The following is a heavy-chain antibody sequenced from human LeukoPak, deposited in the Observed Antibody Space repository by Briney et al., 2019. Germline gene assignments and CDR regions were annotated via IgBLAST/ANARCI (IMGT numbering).Heavy chain of an antibody. Sequence: GGSLRLSCAASGFTFSNYEMSWVRQAPGKGLEWVSYISSSGSTIYYADSVKGRFTISRDNAKNSLYLQMNSLRAEDTAVYYCARGGGDYEDPFDIWGQGTMVTVSS. CDR1: GFTFSNYE. J-gene: IGHJ3*02. CDR3: ARGGGDYEDPFDI. D-gene: IGHD4-17*01. CDR2: ISSSGSTI. V-gene: IGHV3-48*03.